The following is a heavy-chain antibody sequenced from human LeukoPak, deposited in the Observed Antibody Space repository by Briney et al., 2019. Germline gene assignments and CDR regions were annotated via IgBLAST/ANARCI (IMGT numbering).Heavy chain of an antibody. V-gene: IGHV3-30*04. CDR1: GFTFSNFA. CDR3: ATAPLYSSSWYFRGYFDD. J-gene: IGHJ4*02. Sequence: GGSLRLSCTASGFTFSNFAMRWGRQAPGTGLEWVAVISYDGSRTDYTVSVNGRFTISRDNSKNTLYLQMNSLRTEDTAVYYCATAPLYSSSWYFRGYFDDWGQGTLVTVSS. CDR2: ISYDGSRT. D-gene: IGHD6-13*01.